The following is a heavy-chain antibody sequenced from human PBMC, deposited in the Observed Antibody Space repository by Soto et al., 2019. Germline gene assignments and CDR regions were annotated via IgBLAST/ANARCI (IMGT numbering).Heavy chain of an antibody. Sequence: EVRLLESGGGLVQPGGSLRLSCAASGFTFSSYAMRWVRQAPGKGLEWVSGLSGSGVSTYYADSVKGRFTISRDNYKNTLYLQMKSLRVEDTAVYYCVQDMRGYGETSQPGGYWGQGTLVTVSS. V-gene: IGHV3-23*01. D-gene: IGHD5-12*01. CDR1: GFTFSSYA. CDR3: VQDMRGYGETSQPGGY. CDR2: LSGSGVST. J-gene: IGHJ4*02.